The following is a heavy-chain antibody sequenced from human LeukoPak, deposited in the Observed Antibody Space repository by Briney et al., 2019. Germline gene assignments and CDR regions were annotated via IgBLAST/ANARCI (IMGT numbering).Heavy chain of an antibody. D-gene: IGHD3-22*01. V-gene: IGHV3-21*01. J-gene: IGHJ5*02. Sequence: PGGSPRLSCAASGFTFSSYSMNWVRQAPGKGLEWVSSISSSSSYIYYADSVKGRFTISRDNAKNSLYLQMNSLRAEDTAVYYCARADLYYYDSSGYYVSWFDPWGQGTLVTVSS. CDR2: ISSSSSYI. CDR1: GFTFSSYS. CDR3: ARADLYYYDSSGYYVSWFDP.